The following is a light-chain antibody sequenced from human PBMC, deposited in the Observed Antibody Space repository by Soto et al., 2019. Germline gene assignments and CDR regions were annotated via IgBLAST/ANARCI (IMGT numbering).Light chain of an antibody. CDR2: DVY. CDR3: TSYTACSPFYV. J-gene: IGLJ1*01. V-gene: IGLV2-14*03. Sequence: QSVLTQPASVSGSPGQSIAISCIGVRTDGDGHDYVSWYQQHPSQAPQLIIYDVYNRPSGVSDRISGSKSGKTASIIISGLLAEDAADYFCTSYTACSPFYVFGAGTKVTVL. CDR1: RTDGDGHDY.